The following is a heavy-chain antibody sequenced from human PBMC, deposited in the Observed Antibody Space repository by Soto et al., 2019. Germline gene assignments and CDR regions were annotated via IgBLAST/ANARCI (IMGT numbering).Heavy chain of an antibody. CDR1: WGSFSGYY. Sequence: SETLSLTCAVYWGSFSGYYWSWIRQPPGKGLEWIGEINHSGSTNYNQSLTSRVTISVDTSKNQFSTKLSSVTHADTAVYYCARGRPGFWSGYYFDYWGQGTMVTVSS. D-gene: IGHD3-3*01. CDR3: ARGRPGFWSGYYFDY. CDR2: INHSGST. V-gene: IGHV4-34*01. J-gene: IGHJ4*02.